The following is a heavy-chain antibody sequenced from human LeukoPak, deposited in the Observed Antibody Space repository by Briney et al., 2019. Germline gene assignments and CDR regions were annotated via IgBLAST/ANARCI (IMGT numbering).Heavy chain of an antibody. J-gene: IGHJ4*02. CDR2: IYYSGST. CDR1: GGSISSYY. D-gene: IGHD6-13*01. V-gene: IGHV4-59*08. Sequence: SETLSLTGTVTGGSISSYYWSWLRQPPGQGLEWIGYIYYSGSTNYNPSLKSRVTISVDTSKNHFSLKLSSVTAADTAVYYCARLGPFIAAADYWGQGTLVTVSS. CDR3: ARLGPFIAAADY.